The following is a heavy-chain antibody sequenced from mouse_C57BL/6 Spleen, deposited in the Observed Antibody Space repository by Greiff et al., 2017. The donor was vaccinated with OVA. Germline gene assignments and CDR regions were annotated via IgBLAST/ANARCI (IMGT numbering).Heavy chain of an antibody. D-gene: IGHD1-1*01. J-gene: IGHJ3*01. CDR3: ARRADYYGSSHECAY. CDR2: IYWDDDK. CDR1: GFSLSTSGMG. Sequence: QVTLKVSGPGILQSSQTLSLTCSFSGFSLSTSGMGVSWIRQPSGKGLEWLAHIYWDDDKRYNPSLKSRLTISTDTSRNQVVRKISSVDTADTATYYCARRADYYGSSHECAYWGQGTLVTVSA. V-gene: IGHV8-12*01.